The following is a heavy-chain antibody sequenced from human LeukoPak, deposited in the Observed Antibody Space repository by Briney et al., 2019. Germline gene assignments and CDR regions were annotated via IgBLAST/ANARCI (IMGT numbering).Heavy chain of an antibody. CDR3: ARDGRYYYDSSGRRQPYYYYYMDV. CDR2: INPSGGST. D-gene: IGHD3-22*01. V-gene: IGHV1-46*01. J-gene: IGHJ6*03. CDR1: GYTFTSYY. Sequence: ASVKVSCKASGYTFTSYYMHWVRQAPGQGLEWMVIINPSGGSTSYAQKFQGRVTMTRDMSTSTVYMELSSLRYEDTAVYYCARDGRYYYDSSGRRQPYYYYYMDVWGKGTTVTVSS.